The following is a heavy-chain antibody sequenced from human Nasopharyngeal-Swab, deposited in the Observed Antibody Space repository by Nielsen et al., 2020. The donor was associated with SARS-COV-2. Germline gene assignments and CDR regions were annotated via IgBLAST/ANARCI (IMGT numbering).Heavy chain of an antibody. CDR2: ISSSSSYT. CDR3: ARDRYYDSSGPEDI. J-gene: IGHJ3*02. CDR1: GFTFSDYY. V-gene: IGHV3-11*06. D-gene: IGHD3-22*01. Sequence: GESLKISCAASGFTFSDYYMSWIRRAPGKGLEWVSYISSSSSYTNYADSVKGRFTISRDNAKNSLYLQMNSLRAEDTAVYYCARDRYYDSSGPEDIWGQGTMVTVSS.